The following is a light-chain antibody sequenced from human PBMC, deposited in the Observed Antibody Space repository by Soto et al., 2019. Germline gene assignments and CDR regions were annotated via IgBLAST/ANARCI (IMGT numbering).Light chain of an antibody. V-gene: IGLV2-14*01. CDR3: SSYTSSSTREV. J-gene: IGLJ1*01. CDR1: SSDVGGYNY. Sequence: QSALTQPASVSGSPGQSITISCTGTSSDVGGYNYVSWYQQHPGKAPKLLIYDVSNRPSGVSNRFSGAKSGNTASRTISGLQAEDEADYYCSSYTSSSTREVFGTGTKLTVL. CDR2: DVS.